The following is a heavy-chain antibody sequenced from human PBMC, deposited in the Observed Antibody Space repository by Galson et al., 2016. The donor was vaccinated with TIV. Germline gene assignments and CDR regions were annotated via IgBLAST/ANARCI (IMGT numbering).Heavy chain of an antibody. CDR3: ARDLAGRDDY. V-gene: IGHV3-74*01. CDR2: TDENGGIT. CDR1: GFAFSNYW. D-gene: IGHD6-19*01. J-gene: IGHJ4*02. Sequence: SLRLSCAASGFAFSNYWFHWVRQVPGQGLVWVSRTDENGGITNYADSVKGRFTISRDNAKNTLFPQMHSLRVEDTGVYYCARDLAGRDDYWGQGTLVTVSS.